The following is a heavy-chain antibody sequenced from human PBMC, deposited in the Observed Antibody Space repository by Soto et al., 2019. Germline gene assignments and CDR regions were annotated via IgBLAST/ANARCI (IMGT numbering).Heavy chain of an antibody. V-gene: IGHV4-31*03. CDR2: IFHTGTT. J-gene: IGHJ3*01. Sequence: QVQLQESGPGLAKPSQTLSLTCTVSGASLSSGGYYWTWIRQVPGKALEWIGYIFHTGTTFYNPSLKSRVVMSIEKSDNQFSLKLRSVTAADTAVYYCAXXXGYDSNGRFLAAFDVWGQGTMVTVSS. CDR1: GASLSSGGYY. CDR3: AXXXGYDSNGRFLAAFDV. D-gene: IGHD3-22*01.